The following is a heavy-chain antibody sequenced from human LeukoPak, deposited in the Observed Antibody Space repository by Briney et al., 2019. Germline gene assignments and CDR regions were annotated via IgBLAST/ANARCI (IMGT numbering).Heavy chain of an antibody. CDR2: ISATGLST. CDR1: DFAFTPSG. Sequence: GGSLRLSCTASDFAFTPSGMSWVRQVPGTGLEWVSFISATGLSTYYADSVKGRFTVSRDNSKNTLYLQMNSLRAEDTAVYYCASGIVVVTATRWGQGTLVTVSS. V-gene: IGHV3-23*01. CDR3: ASGIVVVTATR. J-gene: IGHJ4*02. D-gene: IGHD2-21*02.